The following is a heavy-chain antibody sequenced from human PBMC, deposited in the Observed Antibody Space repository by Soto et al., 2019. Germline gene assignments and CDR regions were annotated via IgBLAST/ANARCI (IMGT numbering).Heavy chain of an antibody. D-gene: IGHD3-22*01. Sequence: GGSLRLSCAASAFTFSNYAMSWVRQAPGEGLEWVSAVSGSGGGTYYADSVKGRFTISRDNSKNTLYLQMNSLRAEDTAVYYCAKRTDSSGTRGGAFDIWGQGTMVTVSS. V-gene: IGHV3-23*01. J-gene: IGHJ3*02. CDR3: AKRTDSSGTRGGAFDI. CDR2: VSGSGGGT. CDR1: AFTFSNYA.